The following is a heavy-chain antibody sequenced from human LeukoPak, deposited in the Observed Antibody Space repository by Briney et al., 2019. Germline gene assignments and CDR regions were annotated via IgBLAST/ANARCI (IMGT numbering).Heavy chain of an antibody. CDR2: LSGSGITT. CDR3: AKGIYSSGWSYFDY. D-gene: IGHD6-19*01. J-gene: IGHJ4*02. CDR1: GFTFSNSA. V-gene: IGHV3-23*01. Sequence: QPGGSLRLSCAASGFTFSNSAMSWVRQAPGKGLEWVSTLSGSGITTYYADSVKGRFTISRDNSKNTLYLQMNSLRAEDTAAYYCAKGIYSSGWSYFDYWGQGTLVTVSS.